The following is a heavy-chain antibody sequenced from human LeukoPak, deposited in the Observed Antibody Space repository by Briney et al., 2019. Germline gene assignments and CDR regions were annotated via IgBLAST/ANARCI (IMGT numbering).Heavy chain of an antibody. CDR3: IRVELATGQRHFDY. Sequence: PGGSLRLSCAASGFTFGDYGMSWVRQAPGKGLEWLSFIRSKAYGGTTEYAASIKGRFTISRDDSKSIAYLQMNSLKTEDTAVYYCIRVELATGQRHFDYWGQGTLVTVSS. J-gene: IGHJ4*02. CDR1: GFTFGDYG. V-gene: IGHV3-49*04. CDR2: IRSKAYGGTT. D-gene: IGHD1-1*01.